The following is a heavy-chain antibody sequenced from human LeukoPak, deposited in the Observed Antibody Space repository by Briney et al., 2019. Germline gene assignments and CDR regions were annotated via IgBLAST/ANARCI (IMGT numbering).Heavy chain of an antibody. CDR1: GGTFSSYA. D-gene: IGHD2-2*01. J-gene: IGHJ6*03. CDR3: ARGFVVVPAAADYYYYYMDV. V-gene: IGHV1-69*13. Sequence: ASVKVSCKASGGTFSSYAIGWVRQAPGQGLEWMGGIIPIFGTANYAQKFQGRVTITADESTSTAYMELSSLRSEDTAVYYCARGFVVVPAAADYYYYYMDVWGKGTTVTVSS. CDR2: IIPIFGTA.